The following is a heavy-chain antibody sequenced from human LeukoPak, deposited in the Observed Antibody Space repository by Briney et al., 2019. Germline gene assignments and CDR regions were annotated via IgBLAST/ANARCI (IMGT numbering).Heavy chain of an antibody. J-gene: IGHJ4*02. D-gene: IGHD6-13*01. V-gene: IGHV3-48*03. CDR2: ISSSDNPI. Sequence: GGSLRLSCAASGFTFSSYEMNWVRQAPGKGLEWVSYISSSDNPIYYADSVKGRFTISRNNAKNSLYLQMNSLRAEDTAVYFCARERPAAGPAFDYWGQETLVTVSS. CDR3: ARERPAAGPAFDY. CDR1: GFTFSSYE.